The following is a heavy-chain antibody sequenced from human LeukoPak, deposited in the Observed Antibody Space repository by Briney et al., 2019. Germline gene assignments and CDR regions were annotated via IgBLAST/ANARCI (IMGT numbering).Heavy chain of an antibody. CDR3: ARAGYYYDSSGIDY. D-gene: IGHD3-22*01. V-gene: IGHV1-2*02. J-gene: IGHJ4*02. CDR1: GYTFTGYY. Sequence: ASVKVSCKASGYTFTGYYMHWVRQAPGQGLEWMGWINPNSGGTNYAQKFQGRVTMTRDTSISTAYMELSRLRSDDTAVYYCARAGYYYDSSGIDYWGQGTLVTVSS. CDR2: INPNSGGT.